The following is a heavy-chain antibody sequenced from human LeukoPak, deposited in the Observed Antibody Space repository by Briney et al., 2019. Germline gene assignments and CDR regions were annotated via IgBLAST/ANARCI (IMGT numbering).Heavy chain of an antibody. CDR3: ARGKLGIGGNFDY. J-gene: IGHJ4*02. Sequence: PGGSLRLSCAGSGFTFSSYSMNWVRQAPGKGLEWVSSISTSSSYIYYADSVKGRFTISRDNAKKSLYLQMNRLRAEDTAVYYCARGKLGIGGNFDYWGQGTLVTVSS. CDR1: GFTFSSYS. CDR2: ISTSSSYI. V-gene: IGHV3-21*01. D-gene: IGHD7-27*01.